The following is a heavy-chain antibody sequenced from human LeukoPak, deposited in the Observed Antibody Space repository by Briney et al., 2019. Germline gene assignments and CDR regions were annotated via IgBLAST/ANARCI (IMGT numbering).Heavy chain of an antibody. V-gene: IGHV1-2*02. D-gene: IGHD1-14*01. J-gene: IGHJ4*02. CDR2: INPKTGGT. Sequence: ASVKVSCKASGYTFTGYYMHWVRQAPGQGLEWMGWINPKTGGTSYAQKFQGRVTMTGDTSISTVNMELSRLTSDDTAVYYCARATAENDHWGQGTLVLVSS. CDR3: ARATAENDH. CDR1: GYTFTGYY.